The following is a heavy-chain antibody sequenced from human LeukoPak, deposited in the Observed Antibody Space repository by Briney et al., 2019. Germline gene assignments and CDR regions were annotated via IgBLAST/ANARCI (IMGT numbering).Heavy chain of an antibody. CDR3: ARAPGSGTQGYYFDY. Sequence: GGSLRLSCAASGFTFSSYAMSWVRQAPGKGLEWVSAISGSGGSTYYADSVKGRFTISRDNSKNTLYLQMNSLRAEDTAVYYCARAPGSGTQGYYFDYWGQGTLVTVSS. V-gene: IGHV3-23*01. CDR1: GFTFSSYA. D-gene: IGHD3-10*01. CDR2: ISGSGGST. J-gene: IGHJ4*02.